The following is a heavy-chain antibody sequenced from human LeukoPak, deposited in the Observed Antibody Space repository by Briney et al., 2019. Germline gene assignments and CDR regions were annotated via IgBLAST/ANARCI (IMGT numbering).Heavy chain of an antibody. V-gene: IGHV4-28*01. Sequence: SDTLSLTCAVSGYSISSDNWWGWIRQPPGKGLEWIGYIYYSGSTLYNSSLKSRVTMSVDTSKNQFSLKLSSVTAVDTAVYYCAGKIAAVGHFDYWGQGTLVTVSS. CDR2: IYYSGST. D-gene: IGHD6-13*01. J-gene: IGHJ4*02. CDR3: AGKIAAVGHFDY. CDR1: GYSISSDNW.